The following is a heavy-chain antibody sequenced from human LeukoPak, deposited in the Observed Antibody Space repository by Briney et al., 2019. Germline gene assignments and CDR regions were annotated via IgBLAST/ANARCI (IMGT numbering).Heavy chain of an antibody. D-gene: IGHD3/OR15-3a*01. CDR3: ASLHRTGYDAFDI. CDR2: IYSGGST. V-gene: IGHV3-66*01. J-gene: IGHJ3*02. Sequence: GGSLRLSCAASGFTVSSNYMSWVRQAPGKGLEWVLVIYSGGSTYYADSVKGRFTISRDNSKNTLYLQMNSLRAEDTAVYYCASLHRTGYDAFDIWGQGTMVTVSS. CDR1: GFTVSSNY.